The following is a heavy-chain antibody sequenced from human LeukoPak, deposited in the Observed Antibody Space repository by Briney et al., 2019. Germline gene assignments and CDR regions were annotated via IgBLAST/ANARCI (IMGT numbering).Heavy chain of an antibody. Sequence: GASVNVSCKASGYTFTSYGVSWVRQAPGQGLDWMGWISTYTGDTNYAQKLQGRLTMTTDTSASTAFMELRSLTSDDTAVYYCTRATIPAAGIDYWGQGTLVTVSS. V-gene: IGHV1-18*01. CDR2: ISTYTGDT. J-gene: IGHJ4*02. CDR1: GYTFTSYG. CDR3: TRATIPAAGIDY. D-gene: IGHD6-13*01.